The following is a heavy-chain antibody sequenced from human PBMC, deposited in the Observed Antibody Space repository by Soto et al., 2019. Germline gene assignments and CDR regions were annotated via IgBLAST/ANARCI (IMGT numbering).Heavy chain of an antibody. CDR1: GGSISSTDHY. CDR2: IYYAGST. D-gene: IGHD2-15*01. Sequence: QLQESGPGLVKASETLSLTCTVSGGSISSTDHYWGSIRQPPGKGLEWLGSIYYAGSTFHNPSLKRRATISVDTSRNQFSLRLSSVTASDTAVYYCARLVFHCLRGSCDDYNFYGLDVWGQGTTVTVSS. J-gene: IGHJ6*02. V-gene: IGHV4-39*01. CDR3: ARLVFHCLRGSCDDYNFYGLDV.